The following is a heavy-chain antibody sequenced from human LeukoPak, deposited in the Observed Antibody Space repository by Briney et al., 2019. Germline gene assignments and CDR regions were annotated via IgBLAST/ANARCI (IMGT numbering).Heavy chain of an antibody. CDR3: ARHIRVQGEASLITNYFDY. J-gene: IGHJ4*02. CDR2: IYPDNSAT. D-gene: IGHD2-8*01. Sequence: GESLKISCKGSGYIFSTYWLGWVRQMPGKGLEWIAIIYPDNSATRYSPSFQGQVTISADKSISTAYLQWSSLKASDTAIYYCARHIRVQGEASLITNYFDYWGQGALVTVSS. CDR1: GYIFSTYW. V-gene: IGHV5-51*01.